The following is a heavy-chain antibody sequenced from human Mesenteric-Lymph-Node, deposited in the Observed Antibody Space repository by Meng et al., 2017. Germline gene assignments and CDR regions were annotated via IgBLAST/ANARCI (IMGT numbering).Heavy chain of an antibody. J-gene: IGHJ4*02. D-gene: IGHD3-10*01. V-gene: IGHV4-38-2*02. CDR3: AREIRITMVRGVGFDY. CDR2: IYHSGST. CDR1: GYSISSGYY. Sequence: SETLSLTCTVSGYSISSGYYWGWIRQPPGKGLEWIGSIYHSGSTYYNPSLKSRVTISVDTSKNQFSLKLSSVTAADTAVYYCAREIRITMVRGVGFDYWGQGTLVTVSS.